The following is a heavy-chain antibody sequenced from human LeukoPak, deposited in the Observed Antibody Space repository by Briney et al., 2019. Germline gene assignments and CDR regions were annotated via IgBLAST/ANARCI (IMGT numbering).Heavy chain of an antibody. Sequence: GGSLRLSCAASGFTFSSYGMSWGRQGPGKGLELVSGISGSGGSTYYADSVKGRCTISRDNSKNTLFLQVNSLRAEDTAVYYCAKDERPYCSGGSCYSFDYWGQGTLVTVSS. CDR2: ISGSGGST. J-gene: IGHJ4*02. CDR3: AKDERPYCSGGSCYSFDY. D-gene: IGHD2-15*01. V-gene: IGHV3-23*01. CDR1: GFTFSSYG.